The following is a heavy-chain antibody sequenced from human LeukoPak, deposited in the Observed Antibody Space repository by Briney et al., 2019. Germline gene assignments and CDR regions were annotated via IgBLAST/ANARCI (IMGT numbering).Heavy chain of an antibody. CDR3: AKDDAWLQYGD. Sequence: GGSLRLSCAASGFTFISYAMSWVRQAPGKGLEWVSAISGSGSGGSTYYADSVKGRFTISRDNSKGTVYLHMNSLRPEDTAVYYCAKDDAWLQYGDWGRGTLVTVSS. D-gene: IGHD5-24*01. CDR1: GFTFISYA. V-gene: IGHV3-23*01. CDR2: ISGSGSGGST. J-gene: IGHJ4*02.